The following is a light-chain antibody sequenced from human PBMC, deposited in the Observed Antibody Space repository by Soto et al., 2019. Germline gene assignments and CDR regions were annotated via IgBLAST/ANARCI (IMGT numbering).Light chain of an antibody. CDR2: EVT. J-gene: IGLJ1*01. CDR3: CSYADSNNV. Sequence: QSALTQPASVSGSPGQSITISCTGTSGDIGSYNRVSWYQQHPGKAPKLIIYEVTDRPSGVSNRFSGSKSGNTASLTISGLQAEDEAEYYCCSYADSNNVFGTGTKLTVL. V-gene: IGLV2-14*01. CDR1: SGDIGSYNR.